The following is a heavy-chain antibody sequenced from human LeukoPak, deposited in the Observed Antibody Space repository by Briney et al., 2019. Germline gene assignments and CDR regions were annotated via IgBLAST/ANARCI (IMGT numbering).Heavy chain of an antibody. V-gene: IGHV4-39*07. CDR1: GGSISSSSYY. Sequence: SETLSLTCTVSGGSISSSSYYWGWIRQPPGKGLEWIGSIYYSGSTYYNPSLKSRVTISVDTSKNQFSLKLSSVAAADTAVYYCARSLSDSSGYYRWGQGTLVTVSS. D-gene: IGHD3-22*01. CDR2: IYYSGST. J-gene: IGHJ5*02. CDR3: ARSLSDSSGYYR.